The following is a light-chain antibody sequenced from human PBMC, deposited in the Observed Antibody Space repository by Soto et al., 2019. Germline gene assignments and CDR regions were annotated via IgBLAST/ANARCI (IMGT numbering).Light chain of an antibody. CDR2: TAS. J-gene: IGKJ5*01. CDR1: QDISSY. V-gene: IGKV1-9*01. CDR3: QQRHSYPIT. Sequence: DIQLTQSPSFLSASVGDRVTVTCRASQDISSYLAWYQQKPGKAPKLLIHTASTLQSGVPSRFSGSGSGAEFTLTIRSLQPDDFATYYCQQRHSYPITFGQGTRLDIK.